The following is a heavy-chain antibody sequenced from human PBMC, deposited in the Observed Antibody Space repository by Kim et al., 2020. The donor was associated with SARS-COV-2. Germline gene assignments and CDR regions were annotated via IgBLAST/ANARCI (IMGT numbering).Heavy chain of an antibody. D-gene: IGHD6-6*01. J-gene: IGHJ4*02. Sequence: ADSVKGRFTISRDNAKNSLYLQMNSLRAEDTAVYYCARTKLVPINYYYDYWGQVTLVTVSS. V-gene: IGHV3-48*03. CDR3: ARTKLVPINYYYDY.